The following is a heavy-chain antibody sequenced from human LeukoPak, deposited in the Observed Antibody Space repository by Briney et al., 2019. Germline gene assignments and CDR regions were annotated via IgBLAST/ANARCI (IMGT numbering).Heavy chain of an antibody. CDR1: GFTFSSYA. V-gene: IGHV3-23*01. CDR3: AKVHLGGYSSSYYDLRYFDY. Sequence: PGGSLRPSCAASGFTFSSYAMSWVRQAPGKGLEWVSGISGSGTSTYYADSVKGRFTISRDNSKNTLYLQMNSLRAEDTAVCYCAKVHLGGYSSSYYDLRYFDYWGQGTLVTVSS. J-gene: IGHJ4*02. CDR2: ISGSGTST. D-gene: IGHD6-13*01.